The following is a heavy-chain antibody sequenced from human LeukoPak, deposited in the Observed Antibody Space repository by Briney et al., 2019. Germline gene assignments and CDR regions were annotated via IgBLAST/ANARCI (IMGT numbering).Heavy chain of an antibody. Sequence: SGTLSLTCAVYGGSFSGYYWSWIRQPPGKGLEWIGEINHSGSTNYNPSLKSRVTISVDTSKNQFSLKLSSVTAADTAVYYCAREAHDYGETFGAFDIWGQGTMVTVSS. CDR3: AREAHDYGETFGAFDI. CDR1: GGSFSGYY. CDR2: INHSGST. J-gene: IGHJ3*02. D-gene: IGHD4-17*01. V-gene: IGHV4-34*01.